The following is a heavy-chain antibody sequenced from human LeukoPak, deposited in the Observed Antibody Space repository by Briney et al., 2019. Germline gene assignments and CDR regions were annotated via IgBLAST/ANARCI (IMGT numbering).Heavy chain of an antibody. CDR1: GFTFDDYA. J-gene: IGHJ4*02. D-gene: IGHD3-10*01. V-gene: IGHV3-9*01. CDR3: AKDLFRGVITSLDY. CDR2: ISWNSGTI. Sequence: TGGSLRLSCAASGFTFDDYAMHWVRQAPGKGLEWVSGISWNSGTIGYADSVKGRFTISRDNAKNSLYLQMNSLSAEDTALYYCAKDLFRGVITSLDYWGQGTLVTVSS.